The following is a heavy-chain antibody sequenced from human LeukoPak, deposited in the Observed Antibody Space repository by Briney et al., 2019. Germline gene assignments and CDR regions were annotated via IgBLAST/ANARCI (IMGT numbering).Heavy chain of an antibody. CDR2: IYHSGST. J-gene: IGHJ4*02. Sequence: PSGTLSLTCAVSGGSINRSNWWSWVRQPPGKGLEWIGEIYHSGSTKCNPSLKSRVTISVDKSKNQFSLKLNSVTAADTAVYYCAREVGRGLFDYWGQGTLVTVSS. CDR3: AREVGRGLFDY. CDR1: GGSINRSNW. D-gene: IGHD1-26*01. V-gene: IGHV4-4*02.